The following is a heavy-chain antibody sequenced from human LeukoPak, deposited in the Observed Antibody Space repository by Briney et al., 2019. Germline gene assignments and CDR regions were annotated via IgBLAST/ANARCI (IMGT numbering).Heavy chain of an antibody. V-gene: IGHV4-34*01. CDR3: ARGGEWQQLVAPGYYGMDV. CDR1: GGSFSGYY. D-gene: IGHD6-13*01. J-gene: IGHJ6*02. CDR2: INHSGST. Sequence: SETLSLTCAVYGGSFSGYYWSWIRQPPGKGLEWIGQINHSGSTNYNPSLKSRVTISVDTSKNQFPLKLSSVTAADTAVYYCARGGEWQQLVAPGYYGMDVWGQGTTVTVSS.